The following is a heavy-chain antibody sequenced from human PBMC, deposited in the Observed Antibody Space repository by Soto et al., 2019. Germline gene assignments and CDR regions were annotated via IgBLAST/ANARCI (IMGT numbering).Heavy chain of an antibody. Sequence: PSETLSLTCAVYGGSFSGYYWSWIRQPPGKGLEWIGEINHSGSTNYNPSLKSRVTISVDTSKKQFSQKLNSVTAADTAVYYCARYGDENAFDIWGQGTMVTVSS. V-gene: IGHV4-34*01. CDR1: GGSFSGYY. J-gene: IGHJ3*02. CDR2: INHSGST. CDR3: ARYGDENAFDI. D-gene: IGHD4-17*01.